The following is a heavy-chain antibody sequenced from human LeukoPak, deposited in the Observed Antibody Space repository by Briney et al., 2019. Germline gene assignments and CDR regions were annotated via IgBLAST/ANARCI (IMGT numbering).Heavy chain of an antibody. V-gene: IGHV1-69*05. CDR2: IIPIFGTA. Sequence: SVKVSCKASGGTFSSYAISWVRQAPGQGLEWMGGIIPIFGTANYAQKFQGRVTITTDESTSTAYMELSSLRSEDTAVYYCARFDNSNFGYQLLFGWSDPWGQGTLVTVSS. CDR1: GGTFSSYA. J-gene: IGHJ5*02. D-gene: IGHD2-2*01. CDR3: ARFDNSNFGYQLLFGWSDP.